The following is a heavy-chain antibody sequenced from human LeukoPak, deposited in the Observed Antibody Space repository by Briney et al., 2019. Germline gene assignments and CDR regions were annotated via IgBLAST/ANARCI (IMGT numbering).Heavy chain of an antibody. CDR3: AKLKEDPYYDFWSGYGSYYFDY. CDR2: ISGSGGST. D-gene: IGHD3-3*01. V-gene: IGHV3-23*01. Sequence: PGGSLTLSCAASGFTFSSYAMSWVRQAPGKGLEWVSAISGSGGSTYYADSVKGRFTISRDNSKNTLYLQMNSLRAEDTAVYYCAKLKEDPYYDFWSGYGSYYFDYWGQGSLVAVPS. CDR1: GFTFSSYA. J-gene: IGHJ4*01.